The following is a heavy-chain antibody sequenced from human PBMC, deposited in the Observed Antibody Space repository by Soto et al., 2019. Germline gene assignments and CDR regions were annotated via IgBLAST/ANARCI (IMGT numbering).Heavy chain of an antibody. CDR3: AGGGGITMVRGVIESYAFDI. CDR2: IYHSGST. V-gene: IGHV4-4*02. J-gene: IGHJ3*02. CDR1: SGSISSSNW. Sequence: QVQLQESGPGLVKPSGTLSLTCAVSSGSISSSNWWSWVRQPPGKGLEWIGEIYHSGSTNYNPSLKSRVTLSVDKSKNQFSLKLSSVTAADTAVYYCAGGGGITMVRGVIESYAFDIWGQGTMVTVSS. D-gene: IGHD3-10*01.